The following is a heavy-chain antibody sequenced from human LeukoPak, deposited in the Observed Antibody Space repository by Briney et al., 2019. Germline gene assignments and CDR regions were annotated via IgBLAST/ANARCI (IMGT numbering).Heavy chain of an antibody. D-gene: IGHD6-13*01. V-gene: IGHV1-18*01. Sequence: GASVKVSCKASGYTFTSYDISWVRQAPGQGLEWMGWINTYNGNTNYAQKVQGRVTMTTDTSTSTAYMELRSLRSDDTAVYYCARDRGQSSSWPGDAFNIWGQGTMVTVSS. CDR2: INTYNGNT. J-gene: IGHJ3*02. CDR1: GYTFTSYD. CDR3: ARDRGQSSSWPGDAFNI.